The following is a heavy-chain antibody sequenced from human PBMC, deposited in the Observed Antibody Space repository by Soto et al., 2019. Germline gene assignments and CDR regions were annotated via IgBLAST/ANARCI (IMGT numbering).Heavy chain of an antibody. V-gene: IGHV3-23*01. CDR2: ISPSGGAT. J-gene: IGHJ1*01. D-gene: IGHD3-22*01. Sequence: VQLLESGGGLVQPGGSLRLSCTASGFMFDNYAIFWVRQAPGKGLQWVSTISPSGGATYYADSVKGRFTISRDNSRNTVSLQLSSLRVEDTAVFYCVRGEYTSTYYFFAEYFRHWGQAPWSPSPQ. CDR1: GFMFDNYA. CDR3: VRGEYTSTYYFFAEYFRH.